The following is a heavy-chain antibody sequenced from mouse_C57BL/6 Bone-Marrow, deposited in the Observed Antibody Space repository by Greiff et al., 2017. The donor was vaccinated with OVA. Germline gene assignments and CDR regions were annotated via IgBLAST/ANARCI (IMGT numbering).Heavy chain of an antibody. Sequence: VKLMESGAELVRPGTSVKVSCKASGYAFTNYLIEWVKQRPGQGLEWIGVINPGSGGTNYNEKFKGKATLTADKSSSTAYMQLSSLTSEDSAVYFCAREGYDYDQFAYWGQGTLVTVSA. CDR3: AREGYDYDQFAY. CDR2: INPGSGGT. D-gene: IGHD2-4*01. J-gene: IGHJ3*01. V-gene: IGHV1-54*01. CDR1: GYAFTNYL.